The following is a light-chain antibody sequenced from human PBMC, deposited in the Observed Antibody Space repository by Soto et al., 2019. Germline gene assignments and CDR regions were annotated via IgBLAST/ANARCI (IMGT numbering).Light chain of an antibody. CDR2: DAS. CDR1: QSVRGY. Sequence: EIVLTQSPAPLSLSPGNRATLSCRASQSVRGYLACYQQKPGQAPRLLSYDASNRATGIPARFSASGSGKDFTLTITSLEPEDFAVYYCQQRRNGPSTCGGGTKVES. V-gene: IGKV3-11*01. CDR3: QQRRNGPST. J-gene: IGKJ4*01.